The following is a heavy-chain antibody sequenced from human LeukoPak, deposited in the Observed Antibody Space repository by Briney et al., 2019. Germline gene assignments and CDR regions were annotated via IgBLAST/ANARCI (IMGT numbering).Heavy chain of an antibody. J-gene: IGHJ4*02. D-gene: IGHD3-10*01. CDR2: ISYDGTNK. CDR3: ARDPIYYYGSGRNHYYFDY. Sequence: GGSLRLSCAASGFIFSNYAIYWVCQAPGKGLEWVAVISYDGTNKYYAASAKGRFTISRDNAKNSLYLQMNNLRVEDTAVYYCARDPIYYYGSGRNHYYFDYWGQGTLVTVSS. V-gene: IGHV3-30-3*01. CDR1: GFIFSNYA.